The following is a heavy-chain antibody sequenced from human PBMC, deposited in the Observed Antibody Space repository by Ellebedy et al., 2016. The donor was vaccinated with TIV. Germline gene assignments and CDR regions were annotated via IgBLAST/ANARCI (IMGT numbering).Heavy chain of an antibody. CDR1: GYTFTSYD. CDR3: AVGYSYGSDYYYYMDV. Sequence: ASVKVSXXASGYTFTSYDINWVRQATGQGLEWMGWMNPNSGNTGYAQKFQGRVTMTRNTSISTAYMELSSLRSEDTAVYYCAVGYSYGSDYYYYMDVWGKGTTVTVSS. CDR2: MNPNSGNT. D-gene: IGHD5-18*01. V-gene: IGHV1-8*01. J-gene: IGHJ6*03.